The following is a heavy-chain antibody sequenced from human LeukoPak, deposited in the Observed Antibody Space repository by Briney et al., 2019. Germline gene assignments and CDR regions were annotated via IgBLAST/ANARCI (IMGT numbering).Heavy chain of an antibody. CDR2: ISYDGSNK. D-gene: IGHD1-26*01. CDR3: ARDRISGSYSFDY. Sequence: PGGSLRLSCAASGFTFSSYAMHWVRQAPGKGLEWVAVISYDGSNKYYADSVKGRFTISRDNSKNTLYLQMNSLRAEDTAVYYCARDRISGSYSFDYWGQGTLVTVSS. V-gene: IGHV3-30*04. CDR1: GFTFSSYA. J-gene: IGHJ4*02.